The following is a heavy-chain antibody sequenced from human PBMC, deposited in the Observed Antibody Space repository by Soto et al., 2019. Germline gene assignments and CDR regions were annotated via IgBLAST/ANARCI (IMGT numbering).Heavy chain of an antibody. V-gene: IGHV3-21*01. CDR2: ITSSSSYI. Sequence: EVQLVESGGGLVKPGGSLRLSCAASGFTFSSYNMNWVRQAPGNGLEWVSSITSSSSYIYYADSVKGRFTISRDNAKNSLYLQMNSLRAEDTAVYYCSRVSDYGDFAGASWFDPWGQGTLVTVSS. D-gene: IGHD4-17*01. CDR3: SRVSDYGDFAGASWFDP. J-gene: IGHJ5*02. CDR1: GFTFSSYN.